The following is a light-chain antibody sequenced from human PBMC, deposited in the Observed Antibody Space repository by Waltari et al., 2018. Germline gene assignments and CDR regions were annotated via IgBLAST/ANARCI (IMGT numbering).Light chain of an antibody. J-gene: IGKJ2*03. V-gene: IGKV1-33*01. CDR1: QGINNY. CDR3: QQYDKFPYS. Sequence: DIQMTQSPSSLPASVGDRVTITCRASQGINNYLGWYQQKPGKAPKRLIYYASSLESGVPSRCSGSGSGTDYTLTISSLQPEDIATYHCQQYDKFPYSFGQGTKVEIK. CDR2: YAS.